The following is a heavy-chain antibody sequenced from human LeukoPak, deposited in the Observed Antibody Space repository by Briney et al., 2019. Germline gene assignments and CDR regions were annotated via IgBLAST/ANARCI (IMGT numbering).Heavy chain of an antibody. J-gene: IGHJ6*03. CDR2: IYYSGST. CDR3: ARASFGEPGYMDV. V-gene: IGHV4-59*01. CDR1: GGSISSYY. D-gene: IGHD3-10*01. Sequence: SETLSLTCTVSGGSISSYYWSWIRQPPGKGLEWIGYIYYSGSTNYNPSLKSRVTISVDTSKNQFSLKLSSVTAADTAVFYCARASFGEPGYMDVWGKGTTVSISS.